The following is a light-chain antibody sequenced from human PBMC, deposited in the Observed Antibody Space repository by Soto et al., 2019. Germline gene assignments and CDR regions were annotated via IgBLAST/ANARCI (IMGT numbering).Light chain of an antibody. CDR3: QQYYSFPLT. J-gene: IGKJ1*01. CDR1: QSISNY. V-gene: IGKV1-39*01. Sequence: DIQMTQSPASLSASVGDRVTSTCRASQSISNYLNWYQQKPGKAPELLIYAASSLQSGVPSRFSGSGSGTDFTLTIISRQPEDFAADYCQQYYSFPLTFGQGTKVDIK. CDR2: AAS.